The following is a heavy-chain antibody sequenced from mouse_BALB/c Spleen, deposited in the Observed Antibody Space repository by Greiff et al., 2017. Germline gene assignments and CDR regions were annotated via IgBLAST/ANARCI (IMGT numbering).Heavy chain of an antibody. CDR1: GFTFSSYG. J-gene: IGHJ2*01. V-gene: IGHV5-6*01. Sequence: EVQLVESGGDLVKPGGSLKLSCAASGFTFSSYGMSWVRQTPDKRLEWVATISSGGSYTYYPDSVKGRFTISRDNAKNTLYLQMSSLKSEDTAMYYCARQGSYFDYWGQGTTLTVSS. CDR2: ISSGGSYT. CDR3: ARQGSYFDY.